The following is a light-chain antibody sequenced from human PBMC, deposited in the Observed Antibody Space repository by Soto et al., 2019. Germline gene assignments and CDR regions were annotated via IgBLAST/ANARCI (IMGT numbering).Light chain of an antibody. J-gene: IGKJ1*01. CDR2: FAS. Sequence: DIQMTQSPSAMSASVGDGVTITCRASQGISNYLAWFQQHPGKVPKRLIYFASSLQSGVPSRFSGSRSGTQLPLTISGLQPEDFATYYRLQYSSYPWTFGQGTKV. CDR1: QGISNY. V-gene: IGKV1-17*03. CDR3: LQYSSYPWT.